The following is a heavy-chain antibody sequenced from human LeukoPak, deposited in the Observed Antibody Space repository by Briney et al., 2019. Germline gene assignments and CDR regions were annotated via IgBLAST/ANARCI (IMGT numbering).Heavy chain of an antibody. CDR3: ARGPYDYVWGSYRYTGPDY. Sequence: SETLSLTCAVYGGSFSGYYWSWIRQPPGKGLEWIGEINHSRSTNYNPSLKSRVTISVDTSKNQFSLKLSSVTAADTAVYYCARGPYDYVWGSYRYTGPDYWGQGTLVTVSS. CDR2: INHSRST. D-gene: IGHD3-16*02. CDR1: GGSFSGYY. V-gene: IGHV4-34*01. J-gene: IGHJ4*02.